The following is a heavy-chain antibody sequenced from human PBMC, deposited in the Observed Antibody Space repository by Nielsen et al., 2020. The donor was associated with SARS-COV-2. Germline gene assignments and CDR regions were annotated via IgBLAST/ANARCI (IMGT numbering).Heavy chain of an antibody. V-gene: IGHV3-23*01. D-gene: IGHD1-26*01. CDR1: GFTFNNYA. CDR2: ISGNGVRT. CDR3: AKSTGGATEVSYAMDV. Sequence: GESLKISCAASGFTFNNYAMSWVRQAPGKGLEWVSAISGNGVRTHYADSVKGRFTISRDNSKNTLYLQVSSLRAEDTAVYYCAKSTGGATEVSYAMDVWGQGTTVTVSS. J-gene: IGHJ6*02.